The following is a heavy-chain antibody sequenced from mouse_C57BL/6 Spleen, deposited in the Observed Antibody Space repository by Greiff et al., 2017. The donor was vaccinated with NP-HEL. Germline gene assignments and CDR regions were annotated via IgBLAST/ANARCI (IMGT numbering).Heavy chain of an antibody. CDR3: ASGSSFPAWFAY. CDR2: INPSSGYT. J-gene: IGHJ3*01. V-gene: IGHV1-4*01. CDR1: GYTFTSYT. Sequence: QVQLQQSGAELARPGASVKMSCKASGYTFTSYTMHWVKQRPGQGLEWIGYINPSSGYTKYNQKFKDKATLTADKSSSTAYMQLSSLTSEDSAVYYCASGSSFPAWFAYWGQGTLVTVSA. D-gene: IGHD1-1*01.